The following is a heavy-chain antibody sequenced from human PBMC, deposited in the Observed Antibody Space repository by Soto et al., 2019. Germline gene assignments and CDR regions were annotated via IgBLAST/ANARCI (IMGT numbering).Heavy chain of an antibody. D-gene: IGHD3-22*01. J-gene: IGHJ6*02. CDR1: GYTFTSYG. Sequence: ASVKVSCKASGYTFTSYGISWVRQAPGQGLEWMGWISAYNGNTNYAQKLQGRVTMTTDTSTSTAYMELRSLRSDDTAVYYCARDRGSSGYYHYYYGMDVWGQGTTVTVSS. V-gene: IGHV1-18*01. CDR3: ARDRGSSGYYHYYYGMDV. CDR2: ISAYNGNT.